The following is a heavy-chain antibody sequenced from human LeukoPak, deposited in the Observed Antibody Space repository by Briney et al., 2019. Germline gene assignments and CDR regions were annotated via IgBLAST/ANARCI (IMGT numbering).Heavy chain of an antibody. CDR2: ISYDGSNK. D-gene: IGHD3-9*01. V-gene: IGHV3-30*04. Sequence: GGSLRLSCAASGFTFSRYGMHWVRQAPGKGLEWVTAISYDGSNKYYADSVKGRFTISRDNSKNTLYVQMNSLRAEDTAVYYCARVDANWFDPWGQGTLVTVSS. CDR1: GFTFSRYG. CDR3: ARVDANWFDP. J-gene: IGHJ5*02.